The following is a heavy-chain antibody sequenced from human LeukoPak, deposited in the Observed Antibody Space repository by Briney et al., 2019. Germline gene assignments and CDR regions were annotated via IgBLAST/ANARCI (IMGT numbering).Heavy chain of an antibody. CDR2: ISSSSSYI. V-gene: IGHV3-21*01. CDR1: GFTFSSHS. J-gene: IGHJ6*03. D-gene: IGHD2-2*01. CDR3: ARERCSSTGCHVAYMDV. Sequence: GGSLRLSCPASGFTFSSHSMNWVRQAPGRGLEWVSPISSSSSYIYYAESVKGRFTISRDNAKNSLYLQMNSLRAEGTAVYYCARERCSSTGCHVAYMDVWGKGTTVTVSS.